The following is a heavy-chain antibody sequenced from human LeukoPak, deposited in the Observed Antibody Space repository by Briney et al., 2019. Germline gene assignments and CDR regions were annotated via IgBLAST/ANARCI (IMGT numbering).Heavy chain of an antibody. CDR3: AAASAFSSSWRS. J-gene: IGHJ5*02. CDR2: ITANNTTK. CDR1: GLSFSSYN. Sequence: GGSLRLSCTASGLSFSSYNMNWVRQAPGKGPEWVAYITANNTTKYYADSVKGRFTISRDNAKKSLFLQMNSLRAEDTAVYYCAAASAFSSSWRSWGQGTVVAVSS. D-gene: IGHD6-13*01. V-gene: IGHV3-48*01.